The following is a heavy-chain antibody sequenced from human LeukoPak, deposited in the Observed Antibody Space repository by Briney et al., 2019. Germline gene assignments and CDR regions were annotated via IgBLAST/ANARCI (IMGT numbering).Heavy chain of an antibody. D-gene: IGHD6-6*01. Sequence: GGSLRLSCAASGFTSSSYAMHWVRQAPGKGLEWVAVISYDGSNKYYADSVKGRFTISRDNSKNTLYLQMNSLRAEDTAVYYCAKYRYSSSAIDYWGQGTLVTVSS. V-gene: IGHV3-30*01. CDR3: AKYRYSSSAIDY. CDR1: GFTSSSYA. CDR2: ISYDGSNK. J-gene: IGHJ4*02.